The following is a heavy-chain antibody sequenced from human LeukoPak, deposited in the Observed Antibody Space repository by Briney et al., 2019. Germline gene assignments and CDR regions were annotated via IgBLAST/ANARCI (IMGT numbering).Heavy chain of an antibody. J-gene: IGHJ4*02. CDR3: AKDVDYGDYVVY. CDR2: ISSSGDRT. D-gene: IGHD4-17*01. V-gene: IGHV3-23*01. Sequence: PGGSLRLSCAASGFTFSNYAMSWVRQAPGRGPEWVSAISSSGDRTYYADSVKGRFTISRDNSKNTLYLQMNSLTAEDTAIYYCAKDVDYGDYVVYWGQGTLVTVSS. CDR1: GFTFSNYA.